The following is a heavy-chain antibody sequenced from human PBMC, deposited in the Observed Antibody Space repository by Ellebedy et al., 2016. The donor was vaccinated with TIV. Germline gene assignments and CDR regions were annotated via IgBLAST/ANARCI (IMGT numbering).Heavy chain of an antibody. CDR1: GGSISSGGYY. Sequence: MPSETLSLTCTVSGGSISSGGYYWSWIRQPPGTGLEWIGYILYNGSTNYSPSLKSRVTISLDTSKNQFSLKLTSVTAADTAVYYCAREPVIRFLQWDKTQGGYYYYGMYVWGQGTTVTVSS. J-gene: IGHJ6*02. CDR2: ILYNGST. V-gene: IGHV4-61*08. CDR3: AREPVIRFLQWDKTQGGYYYYGMYV. D-gene: IGHD3-3*01.